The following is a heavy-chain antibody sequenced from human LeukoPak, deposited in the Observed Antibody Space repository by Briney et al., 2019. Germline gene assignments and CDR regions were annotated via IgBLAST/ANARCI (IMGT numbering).Heavy chain of an antibody. CDR3: ARGPRGGNWNEGWSDP. CDR2: IYHSGST. Sequence: PSETLSLTCAVSGGSISSGGYSWSWIRQPPGKGLEWIGYIYHSGSTYYNPSLKSRVTISVDRSKNQFSLKLSSVTAADTAVYYCARGPRGGNWNEGWSDPWGQGTLVTVSS. D-gene: IGHD1-1*01. V-gene: IGHV4-30-2*01. J-gene: IGHJ5*02. CDR1: GGSISSGGYS.